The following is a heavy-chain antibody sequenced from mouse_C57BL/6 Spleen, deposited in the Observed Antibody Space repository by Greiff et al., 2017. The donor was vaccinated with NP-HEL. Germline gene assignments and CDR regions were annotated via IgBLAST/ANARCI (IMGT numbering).Heavy chain of an antibody. D-gene: IGHD1-1*01. V-gene: IGHV1-85*01. CDR1: GYTFTSYD. Sequence: QVQLQQSGPELVKPGASVKLSCKASGYTFTSYDINWVKQRPGQGLEWIGWIYPRDGSTKYNEKFKGKATLTVDKSSSTAYMELHSLTSEDSAVYFCARSCLYYGSSSWFAYWGQGTLVTVSA. CDR2: IYPRDGST. J-gene: IGHJ3*01. CDR3: ARSCLYYGSSSWFAY.